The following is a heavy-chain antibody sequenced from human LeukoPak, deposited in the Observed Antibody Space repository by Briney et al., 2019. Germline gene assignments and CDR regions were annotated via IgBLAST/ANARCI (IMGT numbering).Heavy chain of an antibody. CDR3: AKDGVGATATQH. CDR2: IRYDGSNK. Sequence: GGSLRLSCAASGFTFSSYGMHWVRQAPGKGLEWVAFIRYDGSNKYYADSMKGRFTISRDNSKNTLYLQMNSLRAEDTAVYYCAKDGVGATATQHWGQGTLVTVSS. D-gene: IGHD1-26*01. V-gene: IGHV3-30*02. CDR1: GFTFSSYG. J-gene: IGHJ1*01.